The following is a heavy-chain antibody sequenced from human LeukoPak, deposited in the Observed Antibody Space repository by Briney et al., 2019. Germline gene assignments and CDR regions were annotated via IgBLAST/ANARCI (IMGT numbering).Heavy chain of an antibody. CDR3: ARVDSGSHLRAFDI. CDR2: IYPGDSDP. D-gene: IGHD1-26*01. V-gene: IGHV5-51*01. Sequence: GESLKISCKGSGYTFTSYWIAWVRQMPGKGLEWMGIIYPGDSDPKYSPSFQGQVTISADKSISTAYLQWSSLKASDTAMYYCARVDSGSHLRAFDIWGQGTMVTVSS. CDR1: GYTFTSYW. J-gene: IGHJ3*02.